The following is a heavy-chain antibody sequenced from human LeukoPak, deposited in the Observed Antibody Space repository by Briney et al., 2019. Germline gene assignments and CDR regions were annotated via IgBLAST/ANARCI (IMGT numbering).Heavy chain of an antibody. D-gene: IGHD3-22*01. V-gene: IGHV1-69*04. CDR2: IIPILGIA. CDR1: GGTFSSYA. Sequence: GASVKVSCRASGGTFSSYAISWVRQAPGQGLEWMGRIIPILGIANYAQKFQGRVTITADKSTSTAYMELSSLRSEDTAVYYCARGLVIFSDDSWLPAYWGQGTLVTVSS. J-gene: IGHJ4*02. CDR3: ARGLVIFSDDSWLPAY.